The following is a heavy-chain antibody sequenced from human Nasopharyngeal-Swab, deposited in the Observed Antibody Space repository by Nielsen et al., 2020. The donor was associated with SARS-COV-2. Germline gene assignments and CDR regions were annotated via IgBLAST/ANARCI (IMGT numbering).Heavy chain of an antibody. CDR2: INPSGGST. Sequence: ASVNVSCKASGYTFTSYYMHWVRQAPGQGLEWMGIINPSGGSTTYAQKFQGRVTMTRDTSTSTVYMELSSLRSEDTAVHYCARDSGYCSGGSCYPGDYWGQGTLVTVSS. CDR1: GYTFTSYY. J-gene: IGHJ4*02. D-gene: IGHD2-15*01. CDR3: ARDSGYCSGGSCYPGDY. V-gene: IGHV1-46*01.